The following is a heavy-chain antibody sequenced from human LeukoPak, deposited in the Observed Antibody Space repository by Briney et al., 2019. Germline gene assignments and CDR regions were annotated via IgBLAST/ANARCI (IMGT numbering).Heavy chain of an antibody. V-gene: IGHV4-59*01. CDR2: IYYSGST. CDR1: GGSISSYY. CDR3: ARSYNSGGYYPYYFDF. D-gene: IGHD3-10*01. Sequence: PSETLSLTCTVSGGSISSYYWSWIRQPPGKGLEWIGYIYYSGSTNYNPSLKSRVTISVDTSKNQFSLKLSSVTAADTAVYYCARSYNSGGYYPYYFDFWGQGTLVAVSS. J-gene: IGHJ4*01.